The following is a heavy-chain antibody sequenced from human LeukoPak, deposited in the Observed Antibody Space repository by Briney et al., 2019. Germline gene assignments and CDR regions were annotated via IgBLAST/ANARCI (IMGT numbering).Heavy chain of an antibody. CDR2: IYHSGST. V-gene: IGHV4-39*07. Sequence: SETLSLTCTVSGGSISSSSYYWGWIRQPPGKGLEWIGSIYHSGSTYYNPSLKSRATISVDTSKNQFSLKLSSVTAADTAVYYCARRRTIGYFDYWGQGTLVTVSS. CDR3: ARRRTIGYFDY. D-gene: IGHD1-1*01. J-gene: IGHJ4*02. CDR1: GGSISSSSYY.